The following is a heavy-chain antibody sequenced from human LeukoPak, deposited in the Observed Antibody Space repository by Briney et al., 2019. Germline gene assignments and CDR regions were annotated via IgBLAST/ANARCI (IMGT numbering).Heavy chain of an antibody. CDR1: GFTFSSYA. CDR2: ISYDGSNK. J-gene: IGHJ4*02. V-gene: IGHV3-30-3*01. D-gene: IGHD2-2*01. Sequence: GRSLRLSCAASGFTFSSYAMHWVRQAPGKGLEWVAVISYDGSNKYYADSVKGRFTISRDNSKNTLYLQMNSLRAEDTAVHYCARDRAVPAAKTYYFDYWGQGTLVTVSS. CDR3: ARDRAVPAAKTYYFDY.